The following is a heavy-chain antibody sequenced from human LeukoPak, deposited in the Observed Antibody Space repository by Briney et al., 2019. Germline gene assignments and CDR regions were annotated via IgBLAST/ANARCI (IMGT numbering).Heavy chain of an antibody. D-gene: IGHD2-15*01. Sequence: SVKVSCKASGGTFSSYAISWVRQAPGQGLEWMGRIIPIFSTANYAQKFQGRVTITTDESTSTAYMELSSLRSEDTAVYYCARGAACSGGSCHPSAMDVWGKGTTVTVSS. V-gene: IGHV1-69*05. J-gene: IGHJ6*03. CDR1: GGTFSSYA. CDR2: IIPIFSTA. CDR3: ARGAACSGGSCHPSAMDV.